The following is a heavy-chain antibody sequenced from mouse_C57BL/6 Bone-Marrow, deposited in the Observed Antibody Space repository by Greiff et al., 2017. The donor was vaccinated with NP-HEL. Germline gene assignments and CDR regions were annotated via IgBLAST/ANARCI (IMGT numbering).Heavy chain of an antibody. CDR2: IHPSDSDT. J-gene: IGHJ1*03. Sequence: QVQLQQPGAELVKPGASVKVSCKASGYTFTSYWMHWVKQRPGQGLEWIGRIHPSDSDTNYNQKFKGQATLTVDKSSSTAYMQLSSLTSEDSAVYYCSIYLHGYDAGYWYFDVWGTGTTVTVSS. CDR1: GYTFTSYW. CDR3: SIYLHGYDAGYWYFDV. D-gene: IGHD2-2*01. V-gene: IGHV1-74*01.